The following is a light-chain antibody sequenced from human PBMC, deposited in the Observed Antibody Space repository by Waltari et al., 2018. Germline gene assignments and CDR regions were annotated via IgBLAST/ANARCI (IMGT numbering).Light chain of an antibody. V-gene: IGLV1-44*01. CDR3: STWDDSLNDVL. CDR1: RSNIGSNT. Sequence: QSVLTQPPSTSGTPGERVTISCSGGRSNIGSNTVDWYKQVPGTAPQLLIYLDDQRTSGVPDRFSASKSGTSASLASSGLQSGDEADYYCSTWDDSLNDVLFGGGTRVTVL. J-gene: IGLJ2*01. CDR2: LDD.